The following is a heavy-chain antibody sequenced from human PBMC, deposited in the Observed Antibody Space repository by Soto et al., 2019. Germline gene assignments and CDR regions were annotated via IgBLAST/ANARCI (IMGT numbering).Heavy chain of an antibody. D-gene: IGHD1-7*01. V-gene: IGHV4-34*01. J-gene: IGHJ5*02. Sequence: QVQLLQWGTGALKPSETLSLTCTVHGGSLGGYYWNWIRQSPGKALEWIGEVSHVDSTNYNPSLKGRATMSLDTPKNQFSLKLTSRTAADSAVYYCARAYLTGTTPPSKWFDRWGQGTMVTVSS. CDR3: ARAYLTGTTPPSKWFDR. CDR1: GGSLGGYY. CDR2: VSHVDST.